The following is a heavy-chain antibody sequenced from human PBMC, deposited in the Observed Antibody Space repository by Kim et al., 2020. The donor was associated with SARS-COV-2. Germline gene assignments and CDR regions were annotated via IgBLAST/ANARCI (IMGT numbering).Heavy chain of an antibody. D-gene: IGHD3-3*01. CDR1: GGSISSHY. Sequence: SETLSLTCTVSGGSISSHYWSWIRQPPGKGLEWIGYIYYSGSTNYNPSLKSRVTISVDTSKNQFSLKLSSVTAADTAVYYCARGPYYDLPFDPWGQGTLVTVSS. CDR3: ARGPYYDLPFDP. J-gene: IGHJ5*02. V-gene: IGHV4-59*11. CDR2: IYYSGST.